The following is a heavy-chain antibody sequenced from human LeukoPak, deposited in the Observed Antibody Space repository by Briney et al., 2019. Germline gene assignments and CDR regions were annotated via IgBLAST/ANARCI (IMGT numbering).Heavy chain of an antibody. V-gene: IGHV4-59*01. CDR3: ARYHQPSGPNWLDR. D-gene: IGHD2-15*01. Sequence: PSETLSLTCTVSGXSISTYFWTWIRQFPGKGLEWIGYIYYTGTTSYNPSLKSRVTISVDTSKNQFSLSLSSVTAADTAVYYCARYHQPSGPNWLDRWGQGTLVTVSS. CDR1: GXSISTYF. J-gene: IGHJ5*02. CDR2: IYYTGTT.